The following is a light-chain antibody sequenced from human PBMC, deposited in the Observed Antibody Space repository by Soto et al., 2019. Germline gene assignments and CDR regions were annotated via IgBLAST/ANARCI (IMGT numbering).Light chain of an antibody. J-gene: IGKJ2*01. CDR1: QSVSSN. Sequence: IVMTQSPSSLPVSPGERATLSCRASQSVSSNLAWYQQKPGQAPRLLIYAASTRDTGIPARFSGSGSGTEFTLTISSLQSEDFAVYYCQQYKNWPYTFGQGTKLEIK. CDR3: QQYKNWPYT. CDR2: AAS. V-gene: IGKV3-15*01.